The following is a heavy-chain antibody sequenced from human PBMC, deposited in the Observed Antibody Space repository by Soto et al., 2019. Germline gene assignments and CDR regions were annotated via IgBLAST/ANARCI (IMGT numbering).Heavy chain of an antibody. Sequence: GGSLRLSCVASGFTFSFYTMDWVRQAPGKGLEWVGRIKGEADGGTTDYAAPVKVRITISTDHSKDTLYLRINSLKNEDTAVFYWTSGLSNGYYKFADWGKGTPVTV. CDR1: GFTFSFYT. J-gene: IGHJ4*02. D-gene: IGHD3-22*01. CDR3: TSGLSNGYYKFAD. CDR2: IKGEADGGTT. V-gene: IGHV3-15*01.